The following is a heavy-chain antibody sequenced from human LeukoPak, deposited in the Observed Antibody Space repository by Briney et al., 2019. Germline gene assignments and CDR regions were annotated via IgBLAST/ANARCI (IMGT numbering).Heavy chain of an antibody. CDR1: GGSISSYH. Sequence: SETLSLTCTVSGGSISSYHWSWIRQPPGKGLEWIGYIYYSGSTNHNPSLKSRVTISVDTSKNQFSLKLSSVTAADTAVYYCARQEQWLATYNWFDPWGQGTLVTVSS. CDR2: IYYSGST. D-gene: IGHD6-19*01. CDR3: ARQEQWLATYNWFDP. V-gene: IGHV4-59*08. J-gene: IGHJ5*02.